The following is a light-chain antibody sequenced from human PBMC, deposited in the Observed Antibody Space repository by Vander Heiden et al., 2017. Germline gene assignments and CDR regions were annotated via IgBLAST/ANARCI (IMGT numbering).Light chain of an antibody. CDR3: QQYNNWHT. Sequence: EIAITQPPATMSVSPGETATLSCRASQRVSSHLAGYQQKPGQAPRLLISGAATRATGIPARFSGSGSGTEFTLTISSLQSEDFAVYYCQQYNNWHTFGQGTKLEIK. CDR1: QRVSSH. V-gene: IGKV3-15*01. J-gene: IGKJ2*01. CDR2: GAA.